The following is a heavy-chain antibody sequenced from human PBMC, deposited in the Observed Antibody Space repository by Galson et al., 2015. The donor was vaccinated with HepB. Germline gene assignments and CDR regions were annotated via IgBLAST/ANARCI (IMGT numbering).Heavy chain of an antibody. CDR2: INPSNGNT. Sequence: SVKVSCKAYRYTFTKFRISWVRQAPGQGLEWMGWINPSNGNTNYAQKFQGRVIMTTDTSTSTTYMGLRRLRSDDTAVYYCARGGMATIGGPTFDYWGQGTLVTVSS. J-gene: IGHJ4*02. CDR3: ARGGMATIGGPTFDY. CDR1: RYTFTKFR. D-gene: IGHD5-24*01. V-gene: IGHV1-18*01.